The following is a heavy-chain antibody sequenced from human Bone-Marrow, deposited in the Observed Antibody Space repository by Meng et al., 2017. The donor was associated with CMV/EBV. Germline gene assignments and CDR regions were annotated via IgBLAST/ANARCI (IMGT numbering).Heavy chain of an antibody. CDR3: ARYGTPGFDP. V-gene: IGHV4-34*10. D-gene: IGHD1-1*01. CDR2: IHYSGDT. CDR1: GGSFSGYY. J-gene: IGHJ5*02. Sequence: SETLSLTCAVYGGSFSGYYWSWIRQPPGKGLECIGSIHYSGDTHNNSSLKSRVTLSVDTSKNQFSLRLKSVTAADTAVYFCARYGTPGFDPWGQGIRVTVSS.